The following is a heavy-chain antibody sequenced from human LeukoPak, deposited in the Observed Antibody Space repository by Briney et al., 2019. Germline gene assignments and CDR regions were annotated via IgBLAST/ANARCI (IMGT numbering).Heavy chain of an antibody. V-gene: IGHV4-59*08. J-gene: IGHJ4*02. CDR1: GRSISSYY. Sequence: MASETLSLTCTVSGRSISSYYWSWIRQPPGKGLEWIGYIYYSGSTNYNPSLKSRVTISVDTSKNQFSLKLSSVTAADTAVYYCARRGSGYYDYWGQGTLVTVSS. D-gene: IGHD3-22*01. CDR3: ARRGSGYYDY. CDR2: IYYSGST.